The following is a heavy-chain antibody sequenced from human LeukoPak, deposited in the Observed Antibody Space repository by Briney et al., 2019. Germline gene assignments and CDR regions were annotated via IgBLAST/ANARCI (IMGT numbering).Heavy chain of an antibody. CDR3: ASPARRITVFGVPFDY. CDR1: DLTFRSYA. D-gene: IGHD3-10*02. J-gene: IGHJ4*02. V-gene: IGHV3-30*03. CDR2: ITYDGKNQ. Sequence: GGSLRLSCVVSDLTFRSYAMHWVSQAPEKGLEWVATITYDGKNQYYSDSVKGRFTISRDNSNNTLYLQMNTLRIEDTSVYFCASPARRITVFGVPFDYWGQGALVIVSS.